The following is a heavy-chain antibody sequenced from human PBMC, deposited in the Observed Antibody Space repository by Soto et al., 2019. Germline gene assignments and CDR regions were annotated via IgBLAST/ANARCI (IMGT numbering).Heavy chain of an antibody. D-gene: IGHD2-2*01. CDR3: ATDTVCSSTSCTWGFDY. CDR1: GYTLTELS. J-gene: IGHJ4*02. Sequence: GASVKVSCKVSGYTLTELSMHWVRQAPGKGLEWMGGFDPEDGETIYAQKFQGRVTITEDTSTDTAYMELSSLRSEDTAVYYCATDTVCSSTSCTWGFDYWGQGTLVTVSS. CDR2: FDPEDGET. V-gene: IGHV1-24*01.